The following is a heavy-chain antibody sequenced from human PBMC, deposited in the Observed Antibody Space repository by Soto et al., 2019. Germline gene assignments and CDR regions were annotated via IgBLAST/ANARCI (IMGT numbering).Heavy chain of an antibody. J-gene: IGHJ2*01. CDR3: ARDSRTSGWYDSWYFDL. D-gene: IGHD6-19*01. CDR2: IYHSGST. Sequence: QLQLQESGSGLVKPSQTLSLTCAVSGGSISSGHYFWSWIRQPPGKGLEWIGYIYHSGSTNYNPSLKSRVTISVDRSKNQLSLKLSSVTAADTAVYYCARDSRTSGWYDSWYFDLWGRGTLVTVSS. V-gene: IGHV4-30-2*01. CDR1: GGSISSGHYF.